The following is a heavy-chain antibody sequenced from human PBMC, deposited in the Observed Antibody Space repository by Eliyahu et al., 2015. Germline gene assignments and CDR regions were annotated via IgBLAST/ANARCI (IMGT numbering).Heavy chain of an antibody. CDR2: IDGSGSRI. V-gene: IGHV3-23*01. Sequence: EVQLLESGGGLLQPGGSLRLSCVASGXTFNNYAMTWVRQAPGKGLEWVSGIDGSGSRIYYADSVKGRFTISRDNSKDTLYLQMNSLRAEDTAVYYCAKDSTDQGHSTFDYWGQGTLVTVSS. D-gene: IGHD4-11*01. J-gene: IGHJ4*02. CDR3: AKDSTDQGHSTFDY. CDR1: GXTFNNYA.